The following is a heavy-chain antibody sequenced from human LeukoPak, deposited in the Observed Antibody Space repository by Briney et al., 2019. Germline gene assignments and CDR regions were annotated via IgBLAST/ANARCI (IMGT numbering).Heavy chain of an antibody. CDR1: GFTFSNAW. J-gene: IGHJ4*02. D-gene: IGHD3-22*01. Sequence: GSLRLSCAASGFTFSNAWMSWVRQAPGEGLEWVGRIKSKTDGGTTGYAAPVQGRFTISRDDSKNTLYLQMNSLKTDDTAVYYCTTDYLTYYYDSSGYYPLDYWGQGTLVTVSS. CDR2: IKSKTDGGTT. CDR3: TTDYLTYYYDSSGYYPLDY. V-gene: IGHV3-15*01.